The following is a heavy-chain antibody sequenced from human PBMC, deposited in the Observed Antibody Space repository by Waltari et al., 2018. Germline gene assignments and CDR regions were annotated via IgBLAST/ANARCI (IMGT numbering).Heavy chain of an antibody. CDR3: AASFGPVDYFDH. J-gene: IGHJ4*02. CDR1: GFIFSVYG. CDR2: IRHDGSDK. D-gene: IGHD3-3*01. Sequence: QVQLVESGGGVVQPGGSLRLSCAPSGFIFSVYGMHWVRQAPGKGLEWVAFIRHDGSDKYYADSVKGRFTISRDNSKNTLYLQMNSLRVEDTAVFYCAASFGPVDYFDHWGQGTLVTVSS. V-gene: IGHV3-30*02.